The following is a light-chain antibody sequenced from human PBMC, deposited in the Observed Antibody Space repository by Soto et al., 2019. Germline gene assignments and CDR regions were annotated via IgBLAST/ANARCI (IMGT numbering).Light chain of an antibody. CDR2: DAS. J-gene: IGKJ2*01. V-gene: IGKV1-5*01. CDR1: QTIGRW. Sequence: DIQMTQSPSPLSASVGDRVTITCRASQTIGRWLAWYQQKPGKAPKVLIYDASSLQSGVPSRFSGSGSGTEFTLTISSLQPDDFATYYCRQYNSYSSYTFGQGTKLEIK. CDR3: RQYNSYSSYT.